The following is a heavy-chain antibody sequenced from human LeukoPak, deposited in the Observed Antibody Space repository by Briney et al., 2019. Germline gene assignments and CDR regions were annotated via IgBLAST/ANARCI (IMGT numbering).Heavy chain of an antibody. CDR3: AKDQRLDYYGSGSLDY. Sequence: PGGSLRLSCAAPGFTFSSYAMSWVRQAPGKGLEWVSGISGSGGSTYYADSVKGRFTISRDNSKNTLYLQMNSLRAEDTAVYYCAKDQRLDYYGSGSLDYWGQGTLVTVSS. V-gene: IGHV3-23*01. CDR2: ISGSGGST. CDR1: GFTFSSYA. J-gene: IGHJ4*02. D-gene: IGHD3-10*01.